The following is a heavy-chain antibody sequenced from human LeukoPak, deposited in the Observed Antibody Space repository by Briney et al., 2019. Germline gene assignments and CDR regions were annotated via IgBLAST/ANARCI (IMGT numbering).Heavy chain of an antibody. V-gene: IGHV4-59*01. J-gene: IGHJ6*02. D-gene: IGHD3-22*01. Sequence: SETLSLTCTVSGGSISSYYWSWIRQPPGKGLEWIGYIYYSGSTNYNPSLKSRVTISVDTSKNQFSLKLSSVTAADTAVYYCATQHYYDSSGYYYPSWYYYGMDVWGQGTTVTVSS. CDR2: IYYSGST. CDR3: ATQHYYDSSGYYYPSWYYYGMDV. CDR1: GGSISSYY.